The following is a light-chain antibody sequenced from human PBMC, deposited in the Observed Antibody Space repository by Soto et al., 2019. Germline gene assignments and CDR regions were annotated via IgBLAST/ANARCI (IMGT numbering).Light chain of an antibody. CDR3: QQYGSSPS. V-gene: IGKV3-20*01. J-gene: IGKJ4*01. Sequence: EIVLTQSPGTLSLSPGERATLSCRASQSVSSSYLAWYQQKPGQAPRLLIYGASSRATGIPDRFSGSGSGTDCTVTISRLEPEEFAVYYCQQYGSSPSFGGGTKVEIK. CDR1: QSVSSSY. CDR2: GAS.